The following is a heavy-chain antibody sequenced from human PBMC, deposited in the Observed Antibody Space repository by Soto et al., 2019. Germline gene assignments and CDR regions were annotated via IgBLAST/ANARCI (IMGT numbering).Heavy chain of an antibody. J-gene: IGHJ4*02. D-gene: IGHD6-13*01. Sequence: SETLSLTCTFSGGSISSTSYYWGWIRQPPGKGLEWIGSIYYSGNTYYNPSLKSRVTISVDTSKNQFSLKLSSVTAADTAVYYCAGRIGAAGVYDYWGRGTLVTVSS. CDR1: GGSISSTSYY. CDR2: IYYSGNT. V-gene: IGHV4-39*01. CDR3: AGRIGAAGVYDY.